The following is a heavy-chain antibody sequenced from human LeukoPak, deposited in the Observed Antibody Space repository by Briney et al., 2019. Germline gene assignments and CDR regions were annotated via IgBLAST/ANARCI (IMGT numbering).Heavy chain of an antibody. Sequence: SETLSLTCAVYGGSFSGYYWSWIRQPPGKGLEWIGEINHSGSTNYNPSLKSRVTISVDTSKNQFSLKLSSVTAADTVVYYCARKLGITGPTRRVPSRNPLDPWGQGPLVTVSS. V-gene: IGHV4-34*01. CDR3: ARKLGITGPTRRVPSRNPLDP. J-gene: IGHJ5*02. CDR2: INHSGST. D-gene: IGHD1-7*01. CDR1: GGSFSGYY.